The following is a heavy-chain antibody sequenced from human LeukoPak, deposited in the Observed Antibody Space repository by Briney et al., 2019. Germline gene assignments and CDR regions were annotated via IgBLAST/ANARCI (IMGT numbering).Heavy chain of an antibody. CDR1: GFTFSSYA. J-gene: IGHJ6*02. CDR3: AKAVTLVRGVIITTYYYGMDV. V-gene: IGHV3-23*01. CDR2: ISGSGGST. Sequence: GGSLRLSCAASGFTFSSYAMSWVRQAPGQGLEWVSAISGSGGSTYYADSVQGRFTITRDNSKNTLYLQMNSLRAEDTAVYYCAKAVTLVRGVIITTYYYGMDVWGQGTTVTVSS. D-gene: IGHD3-10*01.